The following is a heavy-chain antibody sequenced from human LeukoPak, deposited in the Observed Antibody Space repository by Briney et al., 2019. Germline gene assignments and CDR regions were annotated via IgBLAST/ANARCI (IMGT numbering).Heavy chain of an antibody. CDR3: ARTERHFYESSGYYQYYFDY. CDR1: GGSISNSSYY. V-gene: IGHV4-39*01. J-gene: IGHJ4*02. D-gene: IGHD3-22*01. Sequence: SETLSLTCTVSGGSISNSSYYWAWVRQPPGKGLEWIGSIYYSGSTYYNPSLESRVTVSVDTSKNQFSLKLSSVTVADTAMYYCARTERHFYESSGYYQYYFDYWGQGILVTVPS. CDR2: IYYSGST.